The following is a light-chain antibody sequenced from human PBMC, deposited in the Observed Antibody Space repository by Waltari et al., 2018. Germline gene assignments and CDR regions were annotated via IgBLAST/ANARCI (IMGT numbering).Light chain of an antibody. J-gene: IGKJ1*01. Sequence: AIRITQSPSSLSASTGDRVTITCRASQGISSYLAWYQQKPGKAPKLLIYAASTLQSGVPSRFSGSGSGTDFTLTISCLQSEDFATDYCQQYYSYPPTFGQGTKVEIK. V-gene: IGKV1-8*01. CDR2: AAS. CDR3: QQYYSYPPT. CDR1: QGISSY.